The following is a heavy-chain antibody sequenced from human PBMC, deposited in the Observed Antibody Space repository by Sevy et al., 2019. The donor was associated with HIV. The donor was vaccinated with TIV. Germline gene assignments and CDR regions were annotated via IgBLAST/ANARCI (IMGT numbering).Heavy chain of an antibody. Sequence: SETLSLTCTVSGGSISSYYWSWIRQPPGKGLEWIGYIYYSGSTNYNPSLKSRVTISVDTSKNQFSRKLSSVTAADTAVYYCARGLEQQLNNWFDPWGQGTLVTVSS. V-gene: IGHV4-59*01. CDR2: IYYSGST. CDR1: GGSISSYY. J-gene: IGHJ5*02. CDR3: ARGLEQQLNNWFDP. D-gene: IGHD6-13*01.